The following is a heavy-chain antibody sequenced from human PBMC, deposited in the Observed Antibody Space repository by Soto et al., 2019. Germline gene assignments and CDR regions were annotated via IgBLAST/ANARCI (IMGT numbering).Heavy chain of an antibody. D-gene: IGHD3-3*01. CDR1: GGSISSGGHY. V-gene: IGHV4-31*03. Sequence: QVQLQESGPGLVKPSETLSLTCTVSGGSISSGGHYWNWIRQYPGKGLEWIGYIHDSGSTYYNPSLKSRVIISLDSPKNLFSLKLTSVSAADTAVYFWASESQNLYYNFWSGYYNFWVQGTLVTVSS. CDR3: ASESQNLYYNFWSGYYNF. J-gene: IGHJ4*02. CDR2: IHDSGST.